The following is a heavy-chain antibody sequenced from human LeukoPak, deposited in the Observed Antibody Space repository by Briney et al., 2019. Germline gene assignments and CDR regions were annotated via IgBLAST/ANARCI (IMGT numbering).Heavy chain of an antibody. J-gene: IGHJ3*01. Sequence: GGSLRLSCAASGFTFSNYAVYWVRQAPGKGLEWVALISDDGNNKYYTNSVKGRFTISRDNSKNTLYLQMNSLRAEDTAVYYCATRTSGAFDFWGQGTMVIVS. CDR1: GFTFSNYA. CDR3: ATRTSGAFDF. CDR2: ISDDGNNK. V-gene: IGHV3-30-3*01.